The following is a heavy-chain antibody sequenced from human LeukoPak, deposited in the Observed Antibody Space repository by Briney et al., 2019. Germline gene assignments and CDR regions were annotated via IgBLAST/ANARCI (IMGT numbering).Heavy chain of an antibody. CDR1: GFTLSSYA. D-gene: IGHD2-2*01. V-gene: IGHV3-23*01. CDR3: AKSDFIVVVPAAMYY. CDR2: ISGSGGST. Sequence: GSLRLSCAASGFTLSSYALSLVRQAPRKGLEWVSAISGSGGSTYYADSVKGRFTISRDNSKNTLYLQMNSLRAEDTAVYYCAKSDFIVVVPAAMYYWGQGTLVTVSS. J-gene: IGHJ4*02.